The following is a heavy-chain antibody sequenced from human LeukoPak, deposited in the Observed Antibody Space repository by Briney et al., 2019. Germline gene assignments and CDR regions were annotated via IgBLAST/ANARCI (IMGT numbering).Heavy chain of an antibody. CDR1: GGSISSGGYY. CDR2: IYYSGST. Sequence: SQTLSLTCTVSGGSISSGGYYWSWIRQHPGKGLEWIVYIYYSGSTYYNPSLKSRVTISVDTSKNQFSLKLSSVTAADTAVYYCARECRGITMVRGVIIWNWFDPWGQGTLVTVSS. V-gene: IGHV4-31*03. J-gene: IGHJ5*02. CDR3: ARECRGITMVRGVIIWNWFDP. D-gene: IGHD3-10*01.